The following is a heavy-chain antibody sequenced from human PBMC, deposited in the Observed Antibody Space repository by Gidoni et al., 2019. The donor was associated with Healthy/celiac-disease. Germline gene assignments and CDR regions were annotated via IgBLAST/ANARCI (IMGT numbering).Heavy chain of an antibody. CDR1: GSSISSGYY. CDR2: IYHSGST. D-gene: IGHD3-16*01. Sequence: QVQLQESGPGLVKPSETLSLTCAVSGSSISSGYYWGWIRQPPGKGLEWIGRIYHSGSTYYNPSLKSRVTISVDTSKNQFSLKLSSVTAADTAVYYCAREMTTLYYYYYYGMDVWGQGTTVTVSS. V-gene: IGHV4-38-2*02. J-gene: IGHJ6*02. CDR3: AREMTTLYYYYYYGMDV.